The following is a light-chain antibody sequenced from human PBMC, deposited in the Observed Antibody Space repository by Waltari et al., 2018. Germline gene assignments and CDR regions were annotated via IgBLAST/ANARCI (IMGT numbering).Light chain of an antibody. V-gene: IGLV2-11*01. CDR2: DVN. CDR3: SSYAGSYIYV. Sequence: QSALTQPRSVSGSPGQSVTLSCTGTSGDVGRYNYVSWYQHHPGKAPKLMIYDVNKRPSGVPDRFSGSKSGNTASLTISGLQAEDEADYFCSSYAGSYIYVFGTGTEVTVL. CDR1: SGDVGRYNY. J-gene: IGLJ1*01.